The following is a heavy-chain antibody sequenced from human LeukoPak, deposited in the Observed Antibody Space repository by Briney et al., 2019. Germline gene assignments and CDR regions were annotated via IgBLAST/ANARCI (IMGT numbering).Heavy chain of an antibody. V-gene: IGHV3-74*01. CDR3: TRVGRPIYDY. CDR1: GFTFSNYW. J-gene: IGHJ4*02. Sequence: GGSLRLSCAVSGFTFSNYWMHWVRQAPGKGLVWVSRINSDGSSTNYADSVKGRFTISRDNTKNTLYLQMNSLSAEDTAVYFCTRVGRPIYDYWGLGTLVTVSS. CDR2: INSDGSST. D-gene: IGHD3-10*01.